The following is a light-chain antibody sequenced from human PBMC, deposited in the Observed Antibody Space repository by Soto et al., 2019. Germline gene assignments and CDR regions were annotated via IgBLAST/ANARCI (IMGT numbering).Light chain of an antibody. J-gene: IGKJ1*01. CDR2: GTS. CDR1: QSVSSTF. Sequence: EIVLSQSPGTISLSPGERATLSCRASQSVSSTFLACYQQLPGQAPRLLIFGTSTRAPGLPDRFSGSGSGTDFLLTISGLEPEYVAVYYCQQYDSSVTFGQGTKVEI. V-gene: IGKV3-20*01. CDR3: QQYDSSVT.